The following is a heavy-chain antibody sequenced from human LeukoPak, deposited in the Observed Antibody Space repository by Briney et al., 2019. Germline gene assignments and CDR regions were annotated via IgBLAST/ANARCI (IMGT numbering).Heavy chain of an antibody. CDR2: IYYSGST. J-gene: IGHJ4*02. Sequence: PSETLSLTCTVSGGSISSYYWSWIRQPPGKGLEWIGYIYYSGSTDYNPSLKSRVAISVDTSKKQFSLKLNSVTAADTAVYYCARGVVLTGYPLDFWGRGTLVTVSS. CDR3: ARGVVLTGYPLDF. V-gene: IGHV4-59*01. CDR1: GGSISSYY. D-gene: IGHD3-9*01.